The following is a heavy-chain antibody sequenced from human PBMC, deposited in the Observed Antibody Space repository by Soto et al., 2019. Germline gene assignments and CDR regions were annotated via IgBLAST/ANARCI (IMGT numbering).Heavy chain of an antibody. J-gene: IGHJ6*02. V-gene: IGHV1-18*04. CDR2: ISAYNGNT. D-gene: IGHD3-3*01. CDR3: ASQCITIFGVVIVFYYYGMDV. Sequence: QVQLVQSGAEVKKPGASVKVSCKASGYTFTSYGISWVRQAPGQGLEWMGWISAYNGNTNYAQKLQGRVTMTTDTSTSTAYMELRSLRSDDTAVYYCASQCITIFGVVIVFYYYGMDVWGQGTTVTVSS. CDR1: GYTFTSYG.